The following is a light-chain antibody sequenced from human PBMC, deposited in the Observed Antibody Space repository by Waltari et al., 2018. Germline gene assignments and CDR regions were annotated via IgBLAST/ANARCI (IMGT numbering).Light chain of an antibody. J-gene: IGKJ1*01. Sequence: EIVLTPSPATLSLSPGERATLSCRASQSVSNYLLWYQQKPGQAPSLLLSDASNRATGVPARFSGSGSGTNFTLTISCLGPDDFAVYYCQHRMNWPLTFGQGTKVEIK. CDR1: QSVSNY. CDR3: QHRMNWPLT. CDR2: DAS. V-gene: IGKV3-11*01.